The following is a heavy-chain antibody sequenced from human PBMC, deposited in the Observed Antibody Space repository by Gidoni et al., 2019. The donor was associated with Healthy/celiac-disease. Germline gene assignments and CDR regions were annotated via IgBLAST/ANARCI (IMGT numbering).Heavy chain of an antibody. V-gene: IGHV4-39*01. CDR2: IYYSGST. CDR1: GGAISSSSYY. Sequence: QLQLQESGPGLVQPSEALSLTCTVSGGAISSSSYYWGWIRPPPGKGLEWIGSIYYSGSTYYNPSLKIRVTISVDTSKTQFSLKLGSVTAADTAVYYCARLTGGDYTRYYFDDWGQGTLVTVSS. D-gene: IGHD4-17*01. CDR3: ARLTGGDYTRYYFDD. J-gene: IGHJ4*02.